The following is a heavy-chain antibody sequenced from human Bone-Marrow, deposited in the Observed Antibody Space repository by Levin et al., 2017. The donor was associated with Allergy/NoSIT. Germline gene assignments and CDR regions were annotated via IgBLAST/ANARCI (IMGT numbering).Heavy chain of an antibody. CDR2: IDPSDSYS. Sequence: KVSCKGSGYNFTTYWISWVRQMPGKGLEWMGRIDPSDSYSTYSPSLQGHVTISVDKSISTAYLQWSSLKASDTAKYYCARRSSSWYGGHWFDPWGQGTLVTVSS. CDR1: GYNFTTYW. D-gene: IGHD6-13*01. CDR3: ARRSSSWYGGHWFDP. V-gene: IGHV5-10-1*01. J-gene: IGHJ5*02.